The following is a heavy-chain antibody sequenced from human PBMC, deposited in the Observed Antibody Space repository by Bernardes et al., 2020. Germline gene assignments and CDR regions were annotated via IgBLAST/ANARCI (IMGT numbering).Heavy chain of an antibody. J-gene: IGHJ3*02. Sequence: GGSLRLSCAASGFTFDDYAMHWVRQAPGKGLEWVSGISWNSGSIGYADSVKGRFTISRDNAKNSLYLQMNSLRAEDTALYYCAKDISSGWYRGAFDIWGQGTMVTVSS. CDR2: ISWNSGSI. D-gene: IGHD6-19*01. CDR1: GFTFDDYA. V-gene: IGHV3-9*01. CDR3: AKDISSGWYRGAFDI.